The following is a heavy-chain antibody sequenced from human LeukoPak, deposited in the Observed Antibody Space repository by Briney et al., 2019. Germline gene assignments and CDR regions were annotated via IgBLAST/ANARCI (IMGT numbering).Heavy chain of an antibody. CDR1: GYTFTSYD. Sequence: GASVKVSCKACGYTFTSYDINWVRQATGQGLDWMGWMNPESVNAGYAQKFQDRVTMTRNTSISTAYMELSSLRSEDTAVYYYARGPSRSSGWYYYYYYYMDVWGKGTAVTVSS. D-gene: IGHD6-19*01. V-gene: IGHV1-8*01. J-gene: IGHJ6*03. CDR2: MNPESVNA. CDR3: ARGPSRSSGWYYYYYYYMDV.